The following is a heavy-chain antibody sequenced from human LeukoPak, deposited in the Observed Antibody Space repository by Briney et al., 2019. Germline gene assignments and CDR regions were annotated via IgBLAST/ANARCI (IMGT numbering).Heavy chain of an antibody. CDR3: ARFSSGFDS. CDR2: VNPDSGGT. J-gene: IGHJ4*02. D-gene: IGHD3-3*01. CDR1: GGTFSSYA. V-gene: IGHV1-2*02. Sequence: ASVKVSCKASGGTFSSYAISWVRQAPGQGLEWMGWVNPDSGGTNCAQKFQGRVTMTRDTSITTAYMELSRLRSDDTAVYYCARFSSGFDSWGQGTLVTVSS.